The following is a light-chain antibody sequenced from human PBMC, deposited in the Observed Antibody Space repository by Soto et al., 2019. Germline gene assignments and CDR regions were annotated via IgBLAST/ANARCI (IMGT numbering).Light chain of an antibody. CDR1: QSVLYSSNNKNY. CDR2: WAS. V-gene: IGKV4-1*01. CDR3: QQYYSTPRT. J-gene: IGKJ1*01. Sequence: DIVMTQSPDSLAVSLGERATINCKSSQSVLYSSNNKNYLAWYQQTPGRPPKLLIYWASTRESGVPDRFSGSGSGTDFTLTISSLQAEDVAVYYCQQYYSTPRTFGQGTKVEIK.